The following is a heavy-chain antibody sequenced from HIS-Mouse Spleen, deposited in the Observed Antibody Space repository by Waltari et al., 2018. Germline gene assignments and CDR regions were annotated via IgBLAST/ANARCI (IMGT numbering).Heavy chain of an antibody. Sequence: QLQLQESGPGLVKPSATLSLTCTVSGGSISSSRYYWGWIRQPQGKGLEWLGSSYYSGSTYYNPSLKSRVTISVDTSKNQFSLKLSSVTAADTAVYYCAREIPYSSSWYDWYFDLWGRGTLVTVSS. V-gene: IGHV4-39*07. J-gene: IGHJ2*01. CDR3: AREIPYSSSWYDWYFDL. D-gene: IGHD6-13*01. CDR2: SYYSGST. CDR1: GGSISSSRYY.